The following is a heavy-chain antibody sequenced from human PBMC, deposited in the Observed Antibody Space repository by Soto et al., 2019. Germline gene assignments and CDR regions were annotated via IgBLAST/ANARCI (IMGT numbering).Heavy chain of an antibody. D-gene: IGHD2-8*01. Sequence: PSETLSLTCAVYGGSFSGYYWSWIRQPPGKGLEWIGEINHSGSTNYNPSLKSRVTISVDTSKNQFSLKLSSVTAADTAVYYCARGFTHAVVRYYYYGMDVWGQGTTVTVSS. J-gene: IGHJ6*02. CDR2: INHSGST. V-gene: IGHV4-34*01. CDR3: ARGFTHAVVRYYYYGMDV. CDR1: GGSFSGYY.